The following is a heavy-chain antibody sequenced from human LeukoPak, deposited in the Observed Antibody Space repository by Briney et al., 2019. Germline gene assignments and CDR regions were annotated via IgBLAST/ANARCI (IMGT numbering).Heavy chain of an antibody. CDR3: ARATTYDILTGYFDY. D-gene: IGHD3-9*01. CDR1: GFTDYG. Sequence: PGGSLRLSCAASGFTDYGMSWVRQAPGKGLEWVSYISSSGSTIYYADSVKGRFTISRDNSKNTLYLQMNSLRAEDTAVYYCARATTYDILTGYFDYWGQETLATVSS. J-gene: IGHJ4*02. CDR2: ISSSGSTI. V-gene: IGHV3-48*01.